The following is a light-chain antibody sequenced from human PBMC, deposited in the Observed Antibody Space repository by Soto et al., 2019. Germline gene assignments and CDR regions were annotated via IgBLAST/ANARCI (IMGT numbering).Light chain of an antibody. CDR1: QTVDSNF. Sequence: DIVLTQSPGTLSLSPGERATLSCRASQTVDSNFLAWYQQKPGQAPRLLIYAASTRATGIPDRFSGSGSGTDFTLTIGRLDLEDFAVYYCQKYGSSRGWTFGRGTKVEIK. V-gene: IGKV3-20*01. J-gene: IGKJ1*01. CDR2: AAS. CDR3: QKYGSSRGWT.